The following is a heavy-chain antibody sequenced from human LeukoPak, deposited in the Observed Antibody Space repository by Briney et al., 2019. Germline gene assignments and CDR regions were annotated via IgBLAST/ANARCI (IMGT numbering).Heavy chain of an antibody. Sequence: GGSLRLSCVASGFTVSSDYMSWVRQAPGKGLEWVSVIYSSGFTNYADSVKGRSTISSDNSKNTVYLEMNSLRVEDTAVYYCARETFTVPFDYWGQGTLVTVSS. J-gene: IGHJ4*02. CDR3: ARETFTVPFDY. CDR2: IYSSGFT. D-gene: IGHD3-16*01. V-gene: IGHV3-53*01. CDR1: GFTVSSDY.